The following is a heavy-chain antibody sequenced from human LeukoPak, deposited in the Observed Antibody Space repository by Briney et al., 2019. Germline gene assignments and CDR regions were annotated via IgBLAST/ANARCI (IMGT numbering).Heavy chain of an antibody. Sequence: SETLSLTCTVSGGSISSGGYSWSWIRQPPGKDLEWIGYIYHSGNTYYNPSLKSRVTISVDRSKNQFSLKLTSVTAADTAVYYCARGGDSSGFYYYFDYWGQGTLVTVSS. CDR1: GGSISSGGYS. V-gene: IGHV4-30-2*01. CDR2: IYHSGNT. CDR3: ARGGDSSGFYYYFDY. J-gene: IGHJ4*02. D-gene: IGHD3-22*01.